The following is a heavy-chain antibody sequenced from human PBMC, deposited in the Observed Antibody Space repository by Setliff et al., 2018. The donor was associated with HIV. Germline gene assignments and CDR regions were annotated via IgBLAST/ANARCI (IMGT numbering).Heavy chain of an antibody. Sequence: ASVKVSCKASGYTFTSYGISWVRQAPGQGLEWMGWISAYNGNTNYAQKFRDRVTLTTDTSTSTAYMELRSLTSDDTAVYYCARGYCGGGICYSPNWLDPWGQGTLVTVSS. CDR3: ARGYCGGGICYSPNWLDP. CDR1: GYTFTSYG. V-gene: IGHV1-18*01. CDR2: ISAYNGNT. D-gene: IGHD2-15*01. J-gene: IGHJ5*02.